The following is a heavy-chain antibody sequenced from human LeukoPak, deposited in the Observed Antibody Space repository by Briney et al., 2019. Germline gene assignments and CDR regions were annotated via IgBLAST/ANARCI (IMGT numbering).Heavy chain of an antibody. CDR3: AREGIAVAGFFDY. J-gene: IGHJ4*02. CDR1: GGSISSSNW. CDR2: IYHSGST. Sequence: PSGTLSLTCAVSGGSISSSNWWSWVRQPPGKGLEWIREIYHSGSTNYNPSLKSRVTISVDKSKNQFSLKLSSVTAADTAVYYCAREGIAVAGFFDYWGQGTLVTVSS. V-gene: IGHV4-4*02. D-gene: IGHD6-19*01.